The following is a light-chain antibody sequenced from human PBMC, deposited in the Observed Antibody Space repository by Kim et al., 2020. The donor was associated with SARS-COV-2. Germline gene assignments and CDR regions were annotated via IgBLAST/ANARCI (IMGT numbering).Light chain of an antibody. CDR3: QTWGSGKVV. J-gene: IGLJ7*02. Sequence: QPVLTQSPSASASLGASVKLTCTLSNGHSTYAIAWYQQQPDKSPRYLMKLYSDGRHVKGDGIPDRLSGSSSGPQRYLTISSLQSEDEADYYCQTWGSGKVVFGGGTQLNAL. CDR2: LYSDGRH. CDR1: NGHSTYA. V-gene: IGLV4-69*01.